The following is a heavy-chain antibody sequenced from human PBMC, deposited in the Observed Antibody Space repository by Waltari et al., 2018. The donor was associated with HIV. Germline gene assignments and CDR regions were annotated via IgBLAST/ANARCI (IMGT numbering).Heavy chain of an antibody. Sequence: QVQLVESGGGVVQPGRSLRLPCAASGFTFSSHAMHWVRQAPGKGLEWVAVIWYDGSNKYYADSVKGRFTISRDNSKNTLYLQMNSLRAEDTAVYYCARDWDDSHGMDVWGQGTTVTVSS. V-gene: IGHV3-33*01. CDR3: ARDWDDSHGMDV. J-gene: IGHJ6*02. CDR1: GFTFSSHA. D-gene: IGHD1-1*01. CDR2: IWYDGSNK.